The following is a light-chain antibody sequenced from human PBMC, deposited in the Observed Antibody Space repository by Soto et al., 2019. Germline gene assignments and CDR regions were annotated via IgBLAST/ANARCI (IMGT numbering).Light chain of an antibody. V-gene: IGKV3-20*01. Sequence: IALTQSPGTLSLSPGERAALCCRPSQSVSSSYLAWYQQKPGQAPRLLIYGASSRATGIPDRFSGSGSGTDFTLTISRLEPEDFAVYYCQKYGSSPWTFGQGTKVDIK. J-gene: IGKJ1*01. CDR3: QKYGSSPWT. CDR2: GAS. CDR1: QSVSSSY.